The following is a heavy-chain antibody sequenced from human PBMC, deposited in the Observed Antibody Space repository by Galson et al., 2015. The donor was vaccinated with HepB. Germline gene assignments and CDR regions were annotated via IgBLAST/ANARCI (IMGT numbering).Heavy chain of an antibody. CDR1: GFTFSTYW. CDR3: VRDTGYYDTTGYSLRYYFGRDV. CDR2: IQQFGSEK. V-gene: IGHV3-7*03. D-gene: IGHD3-22*01. J-gene: IGHJ6*02. Sequence: SLRLSCAASGFTFSTYWMSWFRQAPGKGLEWVANIQQFGSEKYYVDSVKGRFTISRDNAKNLLYLQMSSLRAEDTAVYYCVRDTGYYDTTGYSLRYYFGRDVWGQGTTVIVSS.